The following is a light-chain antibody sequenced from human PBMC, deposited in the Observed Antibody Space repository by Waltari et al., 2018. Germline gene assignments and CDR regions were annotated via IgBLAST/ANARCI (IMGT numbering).Light chain of an antibody. CDR2: RNN. J-gene: IGLJ3*02. Sequence: QAGLTQPPSVSTGYRQTATLTCTGNTNNVAYEGPALLQQHQGHPPKPLSYRNNNRPSGISERFSASRSGNTASLTITELQAEDEGDYYCSAWDSDLSAWVFGGGTKLTVL. V-gene: IGLV10-54*04. CDR1: TNNVAYEG. CDR3: SAWDSDLSAWV.